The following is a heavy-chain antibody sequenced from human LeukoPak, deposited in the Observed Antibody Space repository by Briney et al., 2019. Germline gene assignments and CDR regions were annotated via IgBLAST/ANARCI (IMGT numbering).Heavy chain of an antibody. CDR3: ARDLGYDSSGYRFFDY. D-gene: IGHD3-22*01. V-gene: IGHV3-66*01. CDR2: IYSGGGT. Sequence: PGGSLRLSCAASGFTFDDYGMSWVRQAPGKGLEWVSVIYSGGGTYYADSVKGRFTISRDNSKNTLYLQMNSLRAEDTAVYYCARDLGYDSSGYRFFDYWGQGTLVTVSS. CDR1: GFTFDDYG. J-gene: IGHJ4*02.